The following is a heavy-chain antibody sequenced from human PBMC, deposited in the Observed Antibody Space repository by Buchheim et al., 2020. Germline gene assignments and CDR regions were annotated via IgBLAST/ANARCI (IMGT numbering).Heavy chain of an antibody. CDR1: GFTFSDYS. CDR3: ARDRHSRD. D-gene: IGHD3-22*01. CDR2: INSSSNVI. Sequence: EVQLVEPGGGLVQPGGSLRLSCAASGFTFSDYSMNWVRQAPGKGLEWVSYINSSSNVIYYADSVKGRFTISRDNAKKSLYLQMDSLRAEDTATYYCARDRHSRDWGQGTL. V-gene: IGHV3-48*04. J-gene: IGHJ4*02.